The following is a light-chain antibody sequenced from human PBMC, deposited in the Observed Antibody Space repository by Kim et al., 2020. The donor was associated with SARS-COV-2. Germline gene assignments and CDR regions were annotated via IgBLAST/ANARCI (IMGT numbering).Light chain of an antibody. V-gene: IGLV1-47*01. Sequence: QLVLTQPPSASGTPGQRVTISCSGSRSNIGSNYVYWYQRLPGTAPKLLIYRGNQRPSGVPDRFSGSNSGTSASLAISGLRSEDEADYFCAAWDDSLSAWVFGGGTKLTVL. J-gene: IGLJ3*02. CDR3: AAWDDSLSAWV. CDR1: RSNIGSNY. CDR2: RGN.